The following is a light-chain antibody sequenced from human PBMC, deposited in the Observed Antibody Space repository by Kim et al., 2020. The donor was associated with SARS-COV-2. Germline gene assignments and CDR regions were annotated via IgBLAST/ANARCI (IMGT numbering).Light chain of an antibody. V-gene: IGKV3-20*01. Sequence: EIVLTQSPGTLSLSPGERATLSCRASQSVSSNYLAWYQQEPGHDPRLLIYGASSRATGIPDRFSGSGSGTDFTLTITRLEPEDFAVYYCQQYSSSPATFGQGTKVDIK. CDR3: QQYSSSPAT. J-gene: IGKJ1*01. CDR2: GAS. CDR1: QSVSSNY.